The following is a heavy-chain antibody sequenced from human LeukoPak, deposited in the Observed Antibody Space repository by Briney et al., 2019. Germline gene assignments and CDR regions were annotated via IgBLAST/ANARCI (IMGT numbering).Heavy chain of an antibody. D-gene: IGHD2-15*01. J-gene: IGHJ6*03. CDR1: GGSISSYY. CDR2: IYYSGST. CDR3: ARAPLGYCSGGSCYGYYYYYMDV. Sequence: SETLSPTCTVSGGSISSYYWSWIRQPPGKGLEWIGYIYYSGSTNYNPYLKSRVTISVDTSKNQFSLKLSSVTAADTAVYYCARAPLGYCSGGSCYGYYYYYMDVWGKGTTVTVSS. V-gene: IGHV4-59*01.